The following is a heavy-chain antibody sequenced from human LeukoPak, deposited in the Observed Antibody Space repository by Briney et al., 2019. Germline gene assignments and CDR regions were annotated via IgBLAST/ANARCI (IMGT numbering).Heavy chain of an antibody. Sequence: GASVKVSCKTSGYTFTNFGLTWVRQAPGQGLEWMGWINSYNRNTTYAQKVQGRVTMTRDTSTSTVYMELSSLRSEDTAVYYCARDRVYYDSSGLDYWGQGTLVTVSS. CDR3: ARDRVYYDSSGLDY. V-gene: IGHV1-18*01. J-gene: IGHJ4*02. CDR1: GYTFTNFG. CDR2: INSYNRNT. D-gene: IGHD3-22*01.